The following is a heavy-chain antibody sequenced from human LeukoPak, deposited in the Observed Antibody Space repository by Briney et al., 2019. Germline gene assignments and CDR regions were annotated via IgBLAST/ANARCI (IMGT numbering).Heavy chain of an antibody. CDR3: AKDGKYSSGWPGGY. V-gene: IGHV3-15*01. D-gene: IGHD6-19*01. Sequence: GGSLRLSCAASGFTFSNAWMSWVRQAPGKGLEWVGRIKSKTDGGTTDYAAPVKGRFTISRDDSKNTLYLQMNSLRAEDTAVYYCAKDGKYSSGWPGGYWGQGTLVTVSS. CDR1: GFTFSNAW. J-gene: IGHJ4*02. CDR2: IKSKTDGGTT.